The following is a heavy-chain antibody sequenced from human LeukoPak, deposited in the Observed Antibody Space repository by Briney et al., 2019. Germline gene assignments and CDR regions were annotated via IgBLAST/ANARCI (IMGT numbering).Heavy chain of an antibody. CDR1: GFTFSSYV. Sequence: GGSLRLPCAASGFTFSSYVMSWVRQAPGKGLEWVSNIGGSVGSMFYAASVKGRFAISRDNSKKTLFLQMNNLRVEDTAVYYCAKRGNSWDLFDYWGQGTLVTVSS. CDR2: IGGSVGSM. D-gene: IGHD6-13*01. J-gene: IGHJ4*02. V-gene: IGHV3-23*01. CDR3: AKRGNSWDLFDY.